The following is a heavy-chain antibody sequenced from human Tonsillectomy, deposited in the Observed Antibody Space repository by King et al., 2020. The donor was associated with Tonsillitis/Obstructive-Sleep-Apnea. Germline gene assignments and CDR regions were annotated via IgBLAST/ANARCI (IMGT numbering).Heavy chain of an antibody. CDR3: ARGRRPLPGGYYFDY. V-gene: IGHV3-11*05. Sequence: VQLVESGGGLVKPGGSLRLSCAAAGFTFSDYYMSWIRQAPGKGLVWVSYISSSSRYTNYAASVKGRFTISRDNAKNSLYLQMNSLRAEDTAVYYCARGRRPLPGGYYFDYWGQGTLVTVSS. CDR1: GFTFSDYY. J-gene: IGHJ4*02. D-gene: IGHD1-26*01. CDR2: ISSSSRYT.